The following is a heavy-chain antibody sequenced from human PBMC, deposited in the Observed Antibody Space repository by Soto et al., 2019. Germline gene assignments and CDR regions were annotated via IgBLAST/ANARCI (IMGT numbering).Heavy chain of an antibody. D-gene: IGHD2-15*01. CDR1: GGSFSGYY. V-gene: IGHV4-34*01. CDR3: ARDRGIVVVVAAYRFDY. CDR2: INHSGST. J-gene: IGHJ4*02. Sequence: PSEILSLTCAVYGGSFSGYYWTWIRQPPGTGLEWIGEINHSGSTNYNPSLKSRVTISVDTSKNQYSLKLTSVTAADTAVYYCARDRGIVVVVAAYRFDYWGQGTLVNVSS.